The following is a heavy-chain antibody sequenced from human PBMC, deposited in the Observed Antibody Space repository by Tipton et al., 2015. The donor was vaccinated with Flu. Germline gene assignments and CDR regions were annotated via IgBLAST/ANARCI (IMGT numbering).Heavy chain of an antibody. CDR1: GHSISSDYY. J-gene: IGHJ5*02. V-gene: IGHV4-38-2*02. CDR3: ARRDYSNYVSDPKSWFDP. CDR2: IFHTGST. D-gene: IGHD4-11*01. Sequence: TLSLTCTISGHSISSDYYWGWIRQPPGKGLEWIGNIFHTGSTYHNPSLKSRVTISVDSSKNQFSLRLSSVTAADTAVYYRARRDYSNYVSDPKSWFDPWGQGILVTVSS.